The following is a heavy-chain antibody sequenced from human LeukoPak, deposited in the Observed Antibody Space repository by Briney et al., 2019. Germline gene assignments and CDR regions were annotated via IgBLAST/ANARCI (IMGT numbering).Heavy chain of an antibody. D-gene: IGHD3-3*01. CDR1: GFTFGKYW. CDR2: IKLDGSEK. V-gene: IGHV3-7*03. Sequence: GGSLRLSCVASGFTFGKYWMSWVRQAPGKGLEWVANIKLDGSEKNYVDSVKGRFTISRDNTKNSLYLQMNSLRAEDTGVFYCARDQYDTWSRRGNFDSWGQGTLVIVSS. J-gene: IGHJ4*02. CDR3: ARDQYDTWSRRGNFDS.